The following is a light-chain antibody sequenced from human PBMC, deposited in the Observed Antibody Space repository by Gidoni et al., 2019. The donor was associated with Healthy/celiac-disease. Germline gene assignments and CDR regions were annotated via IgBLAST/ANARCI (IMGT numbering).Light chain of an antibody. CDR2: KAS. J-gene: IGKJ3*01. V-gene: IGKV1-5*03. Sequence: DIKMTQSPSTRSASVGDRVTSTCRASQSISSWLAWYQQKPGKAPKLLIYKASSLESGVPSTFSGSGSWTAFTLTISSLQPADFATSYCQQYNSYPFTFGPGTKVDIK. CDR3: QQYNSYPFT. CDR1: QSISSW.